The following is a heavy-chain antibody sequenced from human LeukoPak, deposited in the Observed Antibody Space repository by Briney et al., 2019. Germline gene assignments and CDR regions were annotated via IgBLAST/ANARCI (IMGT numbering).Heavy chain of an antibody. CDR3: VIQDGDGLYYFDY. V-gene: IGHV5-51*01. Sequence: GESLKISCKGSGYSFTSYWIGWVLQMPGKGLEWMVIIYPGDSDTRYSPSFQGQVTISADKSISTAYLQWSSLKASDTAMYYCVIQDGDGLYYFDYWGQGTLVTVSS. CDR2: IYPGDSDT. D-gene: IGHD5-24*01. J-gene: IGHJ4*02. CDR1: GYSFTSYW.